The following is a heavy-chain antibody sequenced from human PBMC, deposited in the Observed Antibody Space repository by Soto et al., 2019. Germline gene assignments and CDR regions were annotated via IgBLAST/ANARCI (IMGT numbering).Heavy chain of an antibody. J-gene: IGHJ6*02. CDR1: GGTFSSYA. CDR2: IIPIFGTA. D-gene: IGHD3-10*01. CDR3: ARDFYGSGSYSLGSYYYYGMDV. V-gene: IGHV1-69*12. Sequence: QVQLVQSGAEVKKPGSSVKVSCKASGGTFSSYAISWVRQAPGQGLEWMGGIIPIFGTANYAQKFQGRGTITADESTSTAYMELSSLRSEDTAVYYCARDFYGSGSYSLGSYYYYGMDVWGQGTTVTVSS.